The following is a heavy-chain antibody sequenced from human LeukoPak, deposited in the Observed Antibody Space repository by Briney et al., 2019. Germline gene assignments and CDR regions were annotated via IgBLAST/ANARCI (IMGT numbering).Heavy chain of an antibody. J-gene: IGHJ5*02. CDR3: ARGMVSSSWYWFDP. CDR2: IYYSGST. V-gene: IGHV4-59*01. CDR1: GGSISSYY. D-gene: IGHD6-13*01. Sequence: SETLSLTCTVSGGSISSYYWSWIRQPPGKGLEWIGYIYYSGSTNYNPSLESRVTISVDTSKNQFSLKLSSVTAADTAVYYCARGMVSSSWYWFDPWGQGTLVTVSS.